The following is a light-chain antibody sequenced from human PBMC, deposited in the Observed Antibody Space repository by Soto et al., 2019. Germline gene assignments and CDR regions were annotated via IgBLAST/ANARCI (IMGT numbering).Light chain of an antibody. Sequence: EIVLTQSPVTLSVSPGERATLSCRASQTVGTNLAWFHQKPGQAPRLLFYGASTRATGITARFSGSGSGTEFTLTISSLQSEDFAVYYCHQYSRWPRTFGQGTTVEVK. V-gene: IGKV3-15*01. CDR2: GAS. J-gene: IGKJ1*01. CDR1: QTVGTN. CDR3: HQYSRWPRT.